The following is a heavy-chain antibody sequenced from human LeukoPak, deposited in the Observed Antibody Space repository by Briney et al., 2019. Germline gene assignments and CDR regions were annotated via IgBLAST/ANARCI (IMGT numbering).Heavy chain of an antibody. V-gene: IGHV4-59*08. Sequence: KPSETLSLTCTVSGGSISSYYWSSIRQPPGKGLEWIGYIYYSGSTNYNPSLKSRVTISVDTSKNQFSLKLSSVTAADTAVYYCARHTPGGDPLRFLSPWGQRTLVTVSS. CDR1: GGSISSYY. CDR2: IYYSGST. D-gene: IGHD3-3*01. CDR3: ARHTPGGDPLRFLSP. J-gene: IGHJ4*02.